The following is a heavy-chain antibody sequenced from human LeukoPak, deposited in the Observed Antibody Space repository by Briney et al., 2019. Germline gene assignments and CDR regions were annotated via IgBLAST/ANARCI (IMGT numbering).Heavy chain of an antibody. CDR3: AAYAFYDSSGYYTDY. V-gene: IGHV4-59*08. CDR2: IYYSGST. Sequence: SETLSLTCTVSGGSIGSYYWSWIRQPPGKGLEWIGYIYYSGSTNYNPSLKSRVTISVDTSKNQFSLKLSSVTAADTAVYYCAAYAFYDSSGYYTDYWGQGTLVTVSS. J-gene: IGHJ4*02. D-gene: IGHD3-22*01. CDR1: GGSIGSYY.